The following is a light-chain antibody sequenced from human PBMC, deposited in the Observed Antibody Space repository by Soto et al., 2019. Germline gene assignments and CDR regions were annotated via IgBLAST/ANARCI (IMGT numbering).Light chain of an antibody. CDR1: QSVSSD. V-gene: IGKV3D-15*01. CDR3: QQYSRSPPT. Sequence: EIVMTQSPATLSVSPGERATLSFRASQSVSSDLAWYHQKPGQAPRLLIYGASARATGIPDRFSGSGSGTDFTLTITRLEPEDFAIYYCQQYSRSPPTFGRGTKVDIK. CDR2: GAS. J-gene: IGKJ1*01.